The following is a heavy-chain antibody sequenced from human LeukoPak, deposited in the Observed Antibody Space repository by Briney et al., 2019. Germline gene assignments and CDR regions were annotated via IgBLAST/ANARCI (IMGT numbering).Heavy chain of an antibody. D-gene: IGHD1-26*01. Sequence: QPRGSLTLSCAASGFTFSSYEMNWVRQAPGKGLEWVSYISSSGSTIYYADPVKGRFTISRDNAKNSLYLQMNSLRAEDTAVYYCARQELLGVFDYWGQGTLVTVSS. V-gene: IGHV3-48*03. CDR2: ISSSGSTI. J-gene: IGHJ4*02. CDR3: ARQELLGVFDY. CDR1: GFTFSSYE.